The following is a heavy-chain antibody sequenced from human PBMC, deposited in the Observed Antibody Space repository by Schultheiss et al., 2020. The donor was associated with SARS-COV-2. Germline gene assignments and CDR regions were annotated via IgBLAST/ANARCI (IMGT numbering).Heavy chain of an antibody. CDR1: GGSISSSSYY. CDR3: ARDPYYYDSSGYDDAFDI. J-gene: IGHJ3*02. D-gene: IGHD3-22*01. Sequence: SETLSLTCTVSGGSISSSSYYWGWIRQPPGKGLEWIGSIYHSGSTYYNPSLKSRVTISVDTSKNQFSLKLSSVTAADTAVYYCARDPYYYDSSGYDDAFDIWGQGTMVTVAS. V-gene: IGHV4-39*07. CDR2: IYHSGST.